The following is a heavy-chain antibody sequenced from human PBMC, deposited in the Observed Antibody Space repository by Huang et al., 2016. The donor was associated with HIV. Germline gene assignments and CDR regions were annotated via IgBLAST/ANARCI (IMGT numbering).Heavy chain of an antibody. J-gene: IGHJ4*02. V-gene: IGHV3-74*01. CDR3: ARDPRIQSWLNFFDY. D-gene: IGHD3-22*01. CDR2: SNSDGRST. CDR1: GFSISRYW. Sequence: EVQLVESGGGLVQPGGSLRLSCAASGFSISRYWMHWVRQAPGKGLVWVSRSNSDGRSTSYADAVKGRFTISRDNAKNTLYLQMNSLRAEDTAVYYCARDPRIQSWLNFFDYWGQGTLVSVSS.